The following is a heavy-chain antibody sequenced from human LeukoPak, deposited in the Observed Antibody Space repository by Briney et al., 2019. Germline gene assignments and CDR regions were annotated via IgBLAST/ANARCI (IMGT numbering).Heavy chain of an antibody. V-gene: IGHV1-69*01. Sequence: ASVKVSCKASGGTFSSYAISRVRQAPGQGLEWMGGIIPIFETPGYAQKFQGRVTITADQSTSTAYMQLSSLRSEDTAVYYCASFSDSSGYQFDYWGQGTLVTVSS. CDR1: GGTFSSYA. D-gene: IGHD3-22*01. CDR3: ASFSDSSGYQFDY. CDR2: IIPIFETP. J-gene: IGHJ4*02.